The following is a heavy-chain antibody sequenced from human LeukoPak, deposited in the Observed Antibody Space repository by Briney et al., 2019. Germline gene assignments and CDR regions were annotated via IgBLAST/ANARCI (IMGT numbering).Heavy chain of an antibody. D-gene: IGHD3-3*01. V-gene: IGHV1-8*01. CDR1: GYTFTSYD. CDR3: ARVSTYFGVVTDFDY. CDR2: MNPNSGNT. J-gene: IGHJ4*02. Sequence: GASVKVSCKASGYTFTSYDINWVRQATGQGLEWMGWMNPNSGNTGYAQKFQGRVPMTRNTSISTAYMELSSLRSEDTAVYYCARVSTYFGVVTDFDYWGQGTLVTVSS.